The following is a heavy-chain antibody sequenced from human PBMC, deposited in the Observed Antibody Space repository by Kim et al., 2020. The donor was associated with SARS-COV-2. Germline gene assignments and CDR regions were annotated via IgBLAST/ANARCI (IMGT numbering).Heavy chain of an antibody. CDR3: ANNYKYSSGQYYFDY. CDR2: ISGSGGST. D-gene: IGHD6-19*01. J-gene: IGHJ4*02. Sequence: GGSLRLSCAASGFTFSSYAMSWVRQAPGKGLEWVSAISGSGGSTYYADSVKGRFTISRDNSKNTLYLQMNSLRAEDTAVYYCANNYKYSSGQYYFDYWGQGTLVTVSS. V-gene: IGHV3-23*01. CDR1: GFTFSSYA.